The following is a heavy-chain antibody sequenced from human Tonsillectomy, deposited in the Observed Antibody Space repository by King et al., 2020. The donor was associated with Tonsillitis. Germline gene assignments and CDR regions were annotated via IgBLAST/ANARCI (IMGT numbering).Heavy chain of an antibody. CDR3: AGDSGSSGWSAFEY. V-gene: IGHV4-31*03. J-gene: IGHJ4*02. CDR1: GGSISSGGYY. D-gene: IGHD6-19*01. CDR2: IYYSGST. Sequence: QLQESGLGLVKPSQTLSLTCTVSGGSISSGGYYWSWIRQHPGKGLEWIGYIYYSGSTYYNPSLKSRVTISVDTTKNQFSLKLSSVTAADTAVYYCAGDSGSSGWSAFEYWGQGTLVTVSS.